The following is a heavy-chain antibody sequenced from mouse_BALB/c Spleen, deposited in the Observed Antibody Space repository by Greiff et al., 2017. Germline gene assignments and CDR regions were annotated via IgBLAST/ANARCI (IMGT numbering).Heavy chain of an antibody. CDR2: INPSSGYT. CDR1: GYTFTSYT. Sequence: QVQLQQSGAELARPGASVKMSCKASGYTFTSYTMHWVKQRPGQGLEWIGYINPSSGYTNYNQKFKDKATLTADKSSSTAYMQLSSLTSEDSAVYYWAREGRDYAMDYWGQGTSVTVSS. CDR3: AREGRDYAMDY. J-gene: IGHJ4*01. V-gene: IGHV1-4*01.